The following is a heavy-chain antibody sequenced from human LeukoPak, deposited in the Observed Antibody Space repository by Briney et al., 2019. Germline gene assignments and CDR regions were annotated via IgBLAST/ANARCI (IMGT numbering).Heavy chain of an antibody. V-gene: IGHV4-34*01. CDR1: GGSFSGYY. D-gene: IGHD4-11*01. CDR3: ARGPDTTVTTRPVDY. Sequence: SETLSLTCAVYGGSFSGYYWSWIRQPPGKGLEWIGEINHSGSTNYNPSLKSRVTISVDTSKNQFSLKLSSVTAADTAVYYCARGPDTTVTTRPVDYWGQGTLVTVSS. J-gene: IGHJ4*02. CDR2: INHSGST.